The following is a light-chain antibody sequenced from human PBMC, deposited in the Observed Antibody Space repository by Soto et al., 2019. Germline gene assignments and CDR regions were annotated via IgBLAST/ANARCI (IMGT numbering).Light chain of an antibody. CDR1: SSDVGAYDY. V-gene: IGLV2-14*01. CDR2: DVK. Sequence: QSVLTQPASVSGSPGQSIAISCTGTSSDVGAYDYVSWYQQHPGKAPKLMIYDVKYRPSGVSNRFSGSKSGNSASLTISGLQAEDEADYYCSSYTSSSSVIFGGGTKLTVL. J-gene: IGLJ2*01. CDR3: SSYTSSSSVI.